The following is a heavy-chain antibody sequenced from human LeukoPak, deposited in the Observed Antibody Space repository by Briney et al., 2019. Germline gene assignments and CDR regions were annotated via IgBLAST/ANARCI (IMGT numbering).Heavy chain of an antibody. CDR3: ARGPYDYVWGSYRYSPYYFDY. Sequence: GGSLRLSCAASGFTFSSYSMNWVRQAPGKGLEWVSSISSFSSYIYYTDSVKGRFTISRDNAKNSLYLQMNSLRAEDTAVYYCARGPYDYVWGSYRYSPYYFDYWGQGTLVTVSS. CDR2: ISSFSSYI. J-gene: IGHJ4*02. V-gene: IGHV3-21*01. CDR1: GFTFSSYS. D-gene: IGHD3-16*02.